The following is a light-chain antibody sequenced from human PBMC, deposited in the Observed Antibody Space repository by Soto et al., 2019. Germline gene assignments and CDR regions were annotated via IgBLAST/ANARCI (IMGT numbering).Light chain of an antibody. CDR2: DAS. J-gene: IGKJ1*01. CDR3: QQYNNRPQA. CDR1: QSVGTY. V-gene: IGKV3D-15*01. Sequence: EIVLTQSPGTLSLCPGERATLSCWASQSVGTYLAWYQQKPGQAPRLLIYDASNRATSIPARFSGSGSGTDFTLTISSLQSEDFAVYYCQQYNNRPQAFGQGTGGYQ.